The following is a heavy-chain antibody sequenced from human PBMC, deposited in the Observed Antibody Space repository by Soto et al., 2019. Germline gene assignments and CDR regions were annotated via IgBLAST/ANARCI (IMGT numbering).Heavy chain of an antibody. D-gene: IGHD1-7*01. J-gene: IGHJ6*03. V-gene: IGHV1-2*04. CDR3: ARGAPSRTTIYYYYYYYMDV. CDR2: INPNSGGT. Sequence: GASVKVSCKASGYTFTGYYMHWVRQAPGQGLEWKGWINPNSGGTNYAQKFQGWVTMTRDTSISTAYMELSRLRSDDTAVYYCARGAPSRTTIYYYYYYYMDVWGKGTTVTVSS. CDR1: GYTFTGYY.